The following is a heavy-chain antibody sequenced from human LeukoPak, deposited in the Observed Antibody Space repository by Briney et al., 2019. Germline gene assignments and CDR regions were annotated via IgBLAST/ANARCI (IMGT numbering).Heavy chain of an antibody. Sequence: NPSETLSLTCTVSGGSISSGGYYWSWIRQHPGKGLEWIGYIFYSGTTYYNPPLKSRVTMSVDTSKNQFSLTLSSVTDADTAVYYCARHSRYSSGWDYWGQGTLVTVSS. CDR2: IFYSGTT. CDR1: GGSISSGGYY. CDR3: ARHSRYSSGWDY. D-gene: IGHD6-19*01. V-gene: IGHV4-31*03. J-gene: IGHJ4*02.